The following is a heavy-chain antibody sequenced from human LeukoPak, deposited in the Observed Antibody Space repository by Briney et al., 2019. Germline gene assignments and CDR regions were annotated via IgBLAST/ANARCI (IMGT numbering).Heavy chain of an antibody. Sequence: SYISSSGSTIYSAASVKGRFTISRDNAKNSLYMQMNSLTAEDTAVYYCARDDAIGAFDIWGQGTMVTVSS. CDR3: ARDDAIGAFDI. J-gene: IGHJ3*02. D-gene: IGHD2-8*01. CDR2: ISSSGSTI. V-gene: IGHV3-48*03.